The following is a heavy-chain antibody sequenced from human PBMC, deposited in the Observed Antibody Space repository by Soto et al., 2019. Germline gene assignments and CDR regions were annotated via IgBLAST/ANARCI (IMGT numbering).Heavy chain of an antibody. CDR2: IYYGGST. CDR1: GGSISSYY. CDR3: ARLSRKQRFITMVRGVIKWFDP. V-gene: IGHV4-59*01. Sequence: SETLSLTCTVSGGSISSYYWSWIRQPPGKGLEWIGYIYYGGSTNYNPSLKSRVTISVDTSKNQFSLKLSSVTAADTAVYYCARLSRKQRFITMVRGVIKWFDPWGQGTLVTVSS. D-gene: IGHD3-10*01. J-gene: IGHJ5*02.